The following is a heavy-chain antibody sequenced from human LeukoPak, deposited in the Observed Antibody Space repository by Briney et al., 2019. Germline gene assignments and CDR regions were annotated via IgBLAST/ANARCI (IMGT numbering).Heavy chain of an antibody. D-gene: IGHD6-19*01. CDR2: IDWDDDK. V-gene: IGHV2-70*11. J-gene: IGHJ4*02. CDR1: GFSLSTSGMC. CDR3: ARRVAGTRYFDY. Sequence: ESGPALLQPTPTLTLTCTFSGFSLSTSGMCVSWIRQHPVKALEWLSRIDWDDDKYYSTSLKTRLTISKDTSKNQVVLTMNNMDPVDTATYFFARRVAGTRYFDYWGQGPLVTVSS.